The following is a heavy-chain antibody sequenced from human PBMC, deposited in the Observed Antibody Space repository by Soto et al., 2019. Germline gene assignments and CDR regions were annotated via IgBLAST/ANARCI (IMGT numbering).Heavy chain of an antibody. D-gene: IGHD1-26*01. V-gene: IGHV2-5*02. CDR1: GFSLSTSGVG. CDR3: AHRRSRETLVGHFDY. J-gene: IGHJ4*02. Sequence: QITLKESGPTLVKPTQTLTLTCTFSGFSLSTSGVGVGWIRQPPGKALEWLALIYWDDDKRYSPSLKSRLTITKDTSKNQVVLTMTNMYPVDTATYYCAHRRSRETLVGHFDYWGQGTLVTVSS. CDR2: IYWDDDK.